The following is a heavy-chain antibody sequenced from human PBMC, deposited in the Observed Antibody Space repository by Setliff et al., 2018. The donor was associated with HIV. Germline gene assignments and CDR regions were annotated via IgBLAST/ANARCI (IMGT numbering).Heavy chain of an antibody. V-gene: IGHV4-4*09. CDR1: DDSFSNYD. Sequence: PSETLSLTCVVSDDSFSNYDWTWIRQSPGKALEWIGYISSSGTTTYNPSLRSRVTISIETSNTRFSPWLRSATAADTATYFCARLGRAIDDGGSSLRLDFWGQGMLVTVSS. CDR2: ISSSGTT. D-gene: IGHD2-21*01. CDR3: ARLGRAIDDGGSSLRLDF. J-gene: IGHJ4*02.